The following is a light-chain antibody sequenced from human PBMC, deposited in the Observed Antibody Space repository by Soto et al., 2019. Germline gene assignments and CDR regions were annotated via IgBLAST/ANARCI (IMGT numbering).Light chain of an antibody. J-gene: IGKJ1*01. V-gene: IGKV3-15*01. Sequence: EIVMTQSPATLSVSPGERATLSCRASQSVSSNLAWYQQKPGQAPRLLIYGASTRATGIPARFSGSGSGTEVTLTISSLQSEDLAVYYCQQYANWPPWTFGQGTKVEIK. CDR2: GAS. CDR3: QQYANWPPWT. CDR1: QSVSSN.